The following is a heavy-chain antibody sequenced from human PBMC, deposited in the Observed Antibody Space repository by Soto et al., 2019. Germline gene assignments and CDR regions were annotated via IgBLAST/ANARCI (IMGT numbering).Heavy chain of an antibody. CDR3: AKDLITMIVVAPDY. CDR2: ISYDGSNK. V-gene: IGHV3-30*04. J-gene: IGHJ4*02. Sequence: PGGSLRLSCAASGFTFSRHAMHWVRQAPGKGLEWVAIISYDGSNKYYADSVKGRFTISRDNSKNTLYLQMNSLRAEDTAVYYCAKDLITMIVVAPDYWGQGTLLTVSS. D-gene: IGHD3-22*01. CDR1: GFTFSRHA.